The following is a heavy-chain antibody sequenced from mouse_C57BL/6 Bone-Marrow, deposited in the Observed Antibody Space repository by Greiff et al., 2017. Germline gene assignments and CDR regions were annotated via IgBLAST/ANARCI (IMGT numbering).Heavy chain of an antibody. J-gene: IGHJ4*01. CDR1: GYAFSSYW. CDR3: ARSYSPYYYAMDY. V-gene: IGHV1-80*01. Sequence: VQLKESGAELVKPGASVKISCKASGYAFSSYWMNWVKQRPGKGLEWIGQLYPGDGDTNYNGKFKGKATLTADKSSSTAYMQLSSLTSADSSVYFCARSYSPYYYAMDYWGQGTSVTVSS. CDR2: LYPGDGDT. D-gene: IGHD2-12*01.